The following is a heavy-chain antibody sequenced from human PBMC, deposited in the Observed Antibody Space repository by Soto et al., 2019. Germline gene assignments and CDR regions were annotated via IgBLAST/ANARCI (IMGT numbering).Heavy chain of an antibody. V-gene: IGHV4-61*01. CDR3: ARGGRWTYAFFDS. Sequence: QVQLQESGPGLVKPSETLSLICTVSGGSVSSGSYYWNWIRQPPGKGLEWIGYISNSGSTNYKPSLASLVTISGAMSKNQVSLRLSSVTAADTAFYYGARGGRWTYAFFDSWGQGALVTVSS. J-gene: IGHJ4*02. D-gene: IGHD3-16*01. CDR1: GGSVSSGSYY. CDR2: ISNSGST.